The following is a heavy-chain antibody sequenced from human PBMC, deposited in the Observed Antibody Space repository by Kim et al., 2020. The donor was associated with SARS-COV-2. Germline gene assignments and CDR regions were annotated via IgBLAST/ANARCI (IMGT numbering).Heavy chain of an antibody. D-gene: IGHD6-13*01. V-gene: IGHV3-15*01. CDR2: IKSKTDGETT. CDR1: GFTFSNAW. CDR3: TTDSFDYISSWYLVC. Sequence: GGSLRLSCATSGFTFSNAWMTWVRQAPGKGLEWVGHIKSKTDGETTDYAAPVKGRFTISRDDSKNTLYLQMNSLKTEDTAVYYCTTDSFDYISSWYLVCWGQGTLVTVSS. J-gene: IGHJ4*02.